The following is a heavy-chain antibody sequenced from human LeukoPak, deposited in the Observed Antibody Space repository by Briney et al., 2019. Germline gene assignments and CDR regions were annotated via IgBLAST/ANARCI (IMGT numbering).Heavy chain of an antibody. Sequence: GGSLRLSCAASGFTFSTYWMSWVRQAPGKGLEWVANISQDGSEKYSVDPVKGRLTISRDNAKSSLYLQMNSLRADDTAVYYCARDRALYDSRRGYYYTEDDYWGQGTLVTVSS. CDR3: ARDRALYDSRRGYYYTEDDY. CDR1: GFTFSTYW. D-gene: IGHD3-22*01. CDR2: ISQDGSEK. V-gene: IGHV3-7*01. J-gene: IGHJ4*02.